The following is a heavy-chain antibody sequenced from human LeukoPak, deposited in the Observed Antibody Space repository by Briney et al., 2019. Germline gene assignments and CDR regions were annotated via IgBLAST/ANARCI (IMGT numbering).Heavy chain of an antibody. Sequence: PSETLSLTCAVYGGSFSGYYWSWIRQPPGKGLEWIGEINHSGSTNYNPSLKSRVTISVDTSRNQFSLKLSSVTAADTAVYYCARGLVYCSSTSCYGVHTYNWFDPWGQGTLVTVSS. CDR2: INHSGST. CDR3: ARGLVYCSSTSCYGVHTYNWFDP. CDR1: GGSFSGYY. D-gene: IGHD2-2*01. J-gene: IGHJ5*02. V-gene: IGHV4-34*01.